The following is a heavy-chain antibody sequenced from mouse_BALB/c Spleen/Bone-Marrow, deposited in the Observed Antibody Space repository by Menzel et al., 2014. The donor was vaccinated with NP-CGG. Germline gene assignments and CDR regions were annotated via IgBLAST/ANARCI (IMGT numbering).Heavy chain of an antibody. CDR2: INPSNGVT. J-gene: IGHJ1*01. Sequence: VKLMESGAELVKPGASVKLSCKVSGYTFTNYYVYWVKPRPGQGLEWIGEINPSNGVTNFNEKFMIKATLTVDSSSSTAYMHLSSLTSEDSAVYYCTRSGFYGYGTYFDVWGAETTVTVSS. CDR1: GYTFTNYY. D-gene: IGHD1-2*01. CDR3: TRSGFYGYGTYFDV. V-gene: IGHV1S81*02.